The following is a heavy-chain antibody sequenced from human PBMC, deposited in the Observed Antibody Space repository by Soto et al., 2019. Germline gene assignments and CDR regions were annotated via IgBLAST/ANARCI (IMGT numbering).Heavy chain of an antibody. CDR1: GFTFSSYA. Sequence: EVQLLESGGGLVQPGGSLRLSCAASGFTFSSYAMSWVRQAPGKGLEWVSAISGSGGSTYYADSVKGRFTISRDNSKNTLYLQMTSLRAEDKAVYYCAKGRITMIVVVISGDAFDVWGQGTMVTVSS. CDR3: AKGRITMIVVVISGDAFDV. CDR2: ISGSGGST. J-gene: IGHJ3*01. V-gene: IGHV3-23*01. D-gene: IGHD3-22*01.